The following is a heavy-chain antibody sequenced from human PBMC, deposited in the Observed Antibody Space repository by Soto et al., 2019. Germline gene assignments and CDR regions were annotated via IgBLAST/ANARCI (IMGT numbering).Heavy chain of an antibody. D-gene: IGHD6-13*01. V-gene: IGHV3-48*01. Sequence: GGSLRLSCAASGFTFSSYSMNWVRQAPGKGLEWVSYISSSSSTIYYADSVKGRFTISRDNAKNSLYLQMNSLRAEDTAVYYCAGLVGEYRSSSPSYYYYYYMDVWGKGTTVTVSS. CDR2: ISSSSSTI. CDR1: GFTFSSYS. J-gene: IGHJ6*03. CDR3: AGLVGEYRSSSPSYYYYYYMDV.